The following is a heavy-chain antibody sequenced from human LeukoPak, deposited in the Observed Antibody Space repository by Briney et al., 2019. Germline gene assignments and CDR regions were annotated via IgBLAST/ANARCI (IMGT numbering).Heavy chain of an antibody. Sequence: PGGSLRLSCAASGFTFSSYEMNWVRQAPGKGLECVSYISSSGSNIYYADSVKGRFTISRDNAKNSLYLQMNSLRAEDTAVYYCAELGITMIGGVWGKGTTVTISS. CDR1: GFTFSSYE. CDR3: AELGITMIGGV. J-gene: IGHJ6*04. V-gene: IGHV3-48*03. D-gene: IGHD3-10*02. CDR2: ISSSGSNI.